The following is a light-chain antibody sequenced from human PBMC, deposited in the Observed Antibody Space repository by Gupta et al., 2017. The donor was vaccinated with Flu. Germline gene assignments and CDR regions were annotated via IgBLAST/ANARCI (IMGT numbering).Light chain of an antibody. CDR1: SSDVGAYTY. CDR2: GVN. Sequence: QSALTQPPSASGSPGQSVTISCTGTSSDVGAYTYVSWYRQYPGRAPKLMLYGVNKRPSGVPDRFSGSKSGNTASLTVSGLQAEDEADYYCSSYAGNNIMVFGGGTKLTVL. J-gene: IGLJ3*02. CDR3: SSYAGNNIMV. V-gene: IGLV2-8*01.